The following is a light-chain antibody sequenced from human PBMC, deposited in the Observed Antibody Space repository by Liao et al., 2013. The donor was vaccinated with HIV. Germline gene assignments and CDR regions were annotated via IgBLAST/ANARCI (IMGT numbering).Light chain of an antibody. V-gene: IGLV3-21*01. Sequence: SYVLTQPPSVSVAPGKAAAISCGGNNIGGKSVHWYQQRPGQAPVLVIYKDTERPSGIPERFSGSQSGNTATLTISGTQAVDEADYFCLAWDGDTAVFGTGTRVTVL. J-gene: IGLJ1*01. CDR1: NIGGKS. CDR2: KDT. CDR3: LAWDGDTAV.